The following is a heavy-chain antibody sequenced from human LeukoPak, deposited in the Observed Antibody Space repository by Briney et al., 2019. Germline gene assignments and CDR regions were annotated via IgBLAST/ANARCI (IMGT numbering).Heavy chain of an antibody. D-gene: IGHD3-22*01. CDR1: GFTFSSYA. CDR2: ISGSGGST. V-gene: IGHV3-23*01. J-gene: IGHJ3*02. CDR3: AEYRESSGYYHDAFDI. Sequence: PGGSLRLSCAASGFTFSSYAMSWVRQAPGKGLEWVSAISGSGGSTYYADSVKGRFTISRDNSKNTLYLQMNSLRAEDTAVYYCAEYRESSGYYHDAFDIWGQGTMVTVSS.